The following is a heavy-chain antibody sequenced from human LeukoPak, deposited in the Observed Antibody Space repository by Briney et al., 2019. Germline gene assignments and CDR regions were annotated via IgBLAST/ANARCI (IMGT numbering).Heavy chain of an antibody. J-gene: IGHJ5*02. D-gene: IGHD3-16*01. CDR3: ARDRGSLGWFDP. Sequence: ASVKVSCKASGYTFTGYYMHWVRRAPGQGLEWMGWINPNSGGTNYAQKFQGRVTMARDTSISTAYMEVSRLRSDDTAVYYCARDRGSLGWFDPWGQGTLVTVSS. V-gene: IGHV1-2*02. CDR1: GYTFTGYY. CDR2: INPNSGGT.